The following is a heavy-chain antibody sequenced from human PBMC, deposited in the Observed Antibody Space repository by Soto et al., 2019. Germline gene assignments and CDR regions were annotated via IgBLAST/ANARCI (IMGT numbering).Heavy chain of an antibody. V-gene: IGHV3-23*01. CDR3: AKEGKYNYGYDPFDY. Sequence: EVQLLESGGGLVQPGGSLRLSCAASGFTFSSFAMSWVRQAPGKGLECVSAISGSGLSTYYADSVKGRFTISRDNSKNTLNLQMNSLRAEDTAVYYCAKEGKYNYGYDPFDYWSQGTLVTVSS. D-gene: IGHD5-18*01. J-gene: IGHJ4*02. CDR1: GFTFSSFA. CDR2: ISGSGLST.